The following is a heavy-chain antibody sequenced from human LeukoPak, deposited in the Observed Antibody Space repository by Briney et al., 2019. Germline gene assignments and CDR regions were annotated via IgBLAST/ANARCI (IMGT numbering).Heavy chain of an antibody. D-gene: IGHD5-12*01. Sequence: PGGSLRLSCAASGFTFSSYAMSWVRQAPGKGLEWVSGISGNGISTYYADSLKGRFTISRDNFKNTLFLQLNSLRAEDTAVYYCAKDLRGYDMDFDYWGQGTLVTVSS. CDR1: GFTFSSYA. J-gene: IGHJ4*02. V-gene: IGHV3-23*01. CDR2: ISGNGIST. CDR3: AKDLRGYDMDFDY.